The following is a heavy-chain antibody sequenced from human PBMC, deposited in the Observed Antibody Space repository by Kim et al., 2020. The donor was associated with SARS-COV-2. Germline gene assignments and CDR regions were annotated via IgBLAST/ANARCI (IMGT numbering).Heavy chain of an antibody. CDR3: AREGSAYYDFWSGHPIDY. V-gene: IGHV4-4*07. CDR1: GGSISSYY. D-gene: IGHD3-3*01. CDR2: IYTSGST. J-gene: IGHJ4*02. Sequence: SETLSLTCTVSGGSISSYYWSWIRQPAGKGLEWIGRIYTSGSTNYNPSLKSRVTMSVDTSKNQFSLKLSSVPAADTAVYYCAREGSAYYDFWSGHPIDYWGQGTLVTVSS.